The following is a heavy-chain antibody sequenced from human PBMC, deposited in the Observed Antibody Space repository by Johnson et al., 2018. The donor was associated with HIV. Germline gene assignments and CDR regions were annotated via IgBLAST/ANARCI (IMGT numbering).Heavy chain of an antibody. J-gene: IGHJ3*02. CDR2: IKQDGSEK. V-gene: IGHV3-7*05. D-gene: IGHD1-26*01. CDR3: AKEATRYKTSGSNSDGAVDI. Sequence: EVQLVESGGGLVQPGGSLRLSCAASGFTFSSYWLSWVRQSPGKGLEWVANIKQDGSEKYYVDSVKGLFTISRDNAKHSLYLQTNSLRAENTAVYYCAKEATRYKTSGSNSDGAVDIWGQGTMVTVSS. CDR1: GFTFSSYW.